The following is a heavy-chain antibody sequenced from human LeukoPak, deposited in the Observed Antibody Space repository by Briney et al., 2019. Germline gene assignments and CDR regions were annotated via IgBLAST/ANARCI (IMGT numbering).Heavy chain of an antibody. J-gene: IGHJ6*03. CDR2: IDHSETT. Sequence: PSETLSLTCSVSGGSITSYYWSWIRQSPGKGREWIGYIDHSETTNYKHSLNSRVTISLDTSKNQVSLKLRSVSGADTAVYFCARVSYSDRIEFYYMDVWGKGTTVTVSS. CDR1: GGSITSYY. D-gene: IGHD4-11*01. V-gene: IGHV4-59*01. CDR3: ARVSYSDRIEFYYMDV.